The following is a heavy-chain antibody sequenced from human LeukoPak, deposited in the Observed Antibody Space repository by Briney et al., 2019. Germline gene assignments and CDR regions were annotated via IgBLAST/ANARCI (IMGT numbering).Heavy chain of an antibody. CDR1: GGSISSSNW. V-gene: IGHV4-4*02. J-gene: IGHJ4*02. CDR3: ARESSSGWLVLDY. D-gene: IGHD6-19*01. Sequence: SETLSLTCAVSGGSISSSNWWSWVRQPPGKGLEWIGEIYHSGSTNYNPSLKSRVTISVDKSKNQFSLKLSSVTAADTAVYYCARESSSGWLVLDYWGQGTLVTVSS. CDR2: IYHSGST.